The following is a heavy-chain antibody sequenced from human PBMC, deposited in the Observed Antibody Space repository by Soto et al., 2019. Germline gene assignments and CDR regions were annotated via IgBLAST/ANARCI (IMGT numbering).Heavy chain of an antibody. Sequence: GGSQRLSCAASGFTFSSYAMSWVRQAPGKGLEWVSAISGSGGSTYYADSVKGRFTISRDNSKNTLYLQMNSLRAEDTAVYYCAKDHVSGWSPKNAFDIWCQATMLTVSS. CDR3: AKDHVSGWSPKNAFDI. V-gene: IGHV3-23*01. J-gene: IGHJ3*02. D-gene: IGHD6-19*01. CDR1: GFTFSSYA. CDR2: ISGSGGST.